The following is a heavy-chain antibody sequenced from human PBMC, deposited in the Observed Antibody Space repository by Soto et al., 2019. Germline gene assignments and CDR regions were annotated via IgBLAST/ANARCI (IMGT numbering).Heavy chain of an antibody. J-gene: IGHJ4*02. CDR3: AKDRQPDGIWTFDS. D-gene: IGHD3-9*01. CDR1: GFTFSTYT. Sequence: GGSLRLSCAASGFTFSTYTMNWVRQAPGKKLERVSGIGCCSGSGTYYADFVKDRITISRDNSKNMVLLQMNGLRAEDTAVYYCAKDRQPDGIWTFDSWGQGTPVTVSS. V-gene: IGHV3-23*01. CDR2: IGCCSGSGT.